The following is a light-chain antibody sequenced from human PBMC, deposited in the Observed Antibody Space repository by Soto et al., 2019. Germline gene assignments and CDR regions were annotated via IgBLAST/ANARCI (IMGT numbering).Light chain of an antibody. J-gene: IGKJ1*01. CDR2: AAS. CDR3: QQANSFPWT. CDR1: QGIGSW. Sequence: DIQMTQSPSSVSASVGDRVTITCRASQGIGSWLAWYQQKQGKAPKLLMYAASSLQSGVPSRFSGSGAGAHFTLPSSRLQPEDLATYYCQQANSFPWTFGQGNKVEIK. V-gene: IGKV1-12*01.